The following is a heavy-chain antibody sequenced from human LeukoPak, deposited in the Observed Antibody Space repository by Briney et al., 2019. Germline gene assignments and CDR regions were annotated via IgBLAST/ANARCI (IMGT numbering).Heavy chain of an antibody. D-gene: IGHD2-2*01. V-gene: IGHV3-53*01. J-gene: IGHJ4*02. CDR2: IHRDDKT. CDR3: AREAISTPSYFDY. Sequence: GGSLRLSCAASGFTVSSSFIYWFRRAPGKGLEWVSFIHRDDKTYYADSVKGRFTMSRDSSKNTLYLQMNSLGADDTAVYYCAREAISTPSYFDYWGQGILVTVSS. CDR1: GFTVSSSF.